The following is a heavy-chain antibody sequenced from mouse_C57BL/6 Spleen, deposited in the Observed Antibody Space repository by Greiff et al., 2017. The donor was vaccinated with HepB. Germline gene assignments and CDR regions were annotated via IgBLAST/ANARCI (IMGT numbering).Heavy chain of an antibody. D-gene: IGHD2-1*01. Sequence: VQLKQSGAELVKPGASVKLSCTASGFNIKDYYMHWVKQRTEQGLEWIGRIDPEDGETKYASKFQGKATITADTSSNTAYLQLSSLTSEDTAVYYCARHGNYFDYWGQGTTLTVSS. V-gene: IGHV14-2*01. CDR3: ARHGNYFDY. J-gene: IGHJ2*01. CDR2: IDPEDGET. CDR1: GFNIKDYY.